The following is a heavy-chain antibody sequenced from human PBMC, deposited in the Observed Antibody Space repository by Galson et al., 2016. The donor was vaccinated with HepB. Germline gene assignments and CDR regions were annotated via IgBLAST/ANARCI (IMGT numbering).Heavy chain of an antibody. J-gene: IGHJ3*02. CDR2: SIPMFGTA. D-gene: IGHD3-16*01. Sequence: SVKVSCKASGGAFSTYAISWVRQAPGQRLEWMGGSIPMFGTANYAEKFQGRVTITADEATTTAYMELTSLRSEDTAIYYCARDGYCAYTSGQYDGFDIWGQGTMVTVSS. CDR1: GGAFSTYA. V-gene: IGHV1-69*13. CDR3: ARDGYCAYTSGQYDGFDI.